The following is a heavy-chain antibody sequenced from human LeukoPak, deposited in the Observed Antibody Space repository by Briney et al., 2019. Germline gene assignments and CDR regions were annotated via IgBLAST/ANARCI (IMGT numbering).Heavy chain of an antibody. J-gene: IGHJ4*02. CDR3: TRAPSLLRWYPQGGY. D-gene: IGHD4-23*01. V-gene: IGHV3-49*03. CDR2: IRSKAYGGTT. CDR1: GFTFGDYA. Sequence: PGRSLRLSCTASGFTFGDYAMSWFRQAPGKGLEWVGFIRSKAYGGTTEYAASVKGRFTISRDDSKSIAYLQMNSLKTEDTAVYYCTRAPSLLRWYPQGGYWGQGTLVTVSS.